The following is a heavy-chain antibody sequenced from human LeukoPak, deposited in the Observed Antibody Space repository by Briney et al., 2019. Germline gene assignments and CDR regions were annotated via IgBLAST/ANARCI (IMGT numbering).Heavy chain of an antibody. V-gene: IGHV4-61*02. CDR3: ARGSGSYLSY. D-gene: IGHD1-26*01. CDR2: IYTSGST. Sequence: SETLSLTRTVSDRSIRSGSYYWSWIRQPAGKGLEWIGRIYTSGSTNYNPSLKSRVTISVDTSKIQFSLKLSSVTAADTAVYYCARGSGSYLSYWGQGTLVTVSS. CDR1: DRSIRSGSYY. J-gene: IGHJ4*02.